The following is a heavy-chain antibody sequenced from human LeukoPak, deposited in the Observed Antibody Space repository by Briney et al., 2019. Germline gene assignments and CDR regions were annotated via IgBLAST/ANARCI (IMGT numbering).Heavy chain of an antibody. CDR3: ARGRGFITMVRGGYLDY. D-gene: IGHD3-10*01. Sequence: GASVKVSCKASGYTFFSHGINWVRQAPGQGLEWMGWISTSNGNTNSAQKFQGRVTMTTDTSTTTAYMELRSLRSDDTAVYYCARGRGFITMVRGGYLDYWGQGTLVTVSS. CDR1: GYTFFSHG. CDR2: ISTSNGNT. J-gene: IGHJ4*02. V-gene: IGHV1-18*01.